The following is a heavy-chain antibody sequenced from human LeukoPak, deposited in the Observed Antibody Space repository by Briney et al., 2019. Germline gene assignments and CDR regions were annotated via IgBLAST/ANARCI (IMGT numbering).Heavy chain of an antibody. CDR1: GFTFTTFW. Sequence: GGSLRLSCATSGFTFTTFWMHWVRQAPGKGLVWVSRINHDGSSTNYADSVKGRFTISRDNAKNTVYLQMNSLRAEDTAVYYCARGGSYLGAFDIWGQGTMVTVSS. J-gene: IGHJ3*02. D-gene: IGHD1-26*01. V-gene: IGHV3-74*01. CDR2: INHDGSST. CDR3: ARGGSYLGAFDI.